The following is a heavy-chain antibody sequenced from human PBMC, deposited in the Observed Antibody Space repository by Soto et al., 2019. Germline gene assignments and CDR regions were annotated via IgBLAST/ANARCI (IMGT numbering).Heavy chain of an antibody. CDR3: ARDPSRFWSGYSWFDP. Sequence: ASVKVSCKASGYTFTSYDINWVRQATGQGLEWMGWMNPNSGNTGYAQKFQGRVTMTRNTSISTAYMELSSLRSEDTAVYYCARDPSRFWSGYSWFDPWGQGTLVTVSS. CDR1: GYTFTSYD. J-gene: IGHJ5*02. D-gene: IGHD3-3*01. V-gene: IGHV1-8*01. CDR2: MNPNSGNT.